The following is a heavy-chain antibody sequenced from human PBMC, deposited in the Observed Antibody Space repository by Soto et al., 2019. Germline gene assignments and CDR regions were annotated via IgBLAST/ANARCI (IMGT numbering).Heavy chain of an antibody. CDR3: AKRDSSGWYSAFDI. J-gene: IGHJ3*02. Sequence: VQLLESGGGLIQPGGSLRLSCSASGFTFSNYAMSWVRQAPGKGLEWVSTISASAGTRYYADSVQGRFTISRDNSNNTLYLQINSLRAEDTAMYYCAKRDSSGWYSAFDIWGQGTLVTVSS. V-gene: IGHV3-23*01. D-gene: IGHD6-19*01. CDR1: GFTFSNYA. CDR2: ISASAGTR.